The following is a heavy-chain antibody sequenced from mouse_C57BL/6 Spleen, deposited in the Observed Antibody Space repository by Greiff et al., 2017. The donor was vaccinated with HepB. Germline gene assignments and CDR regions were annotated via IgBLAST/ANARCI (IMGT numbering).Heavy chain of an antibody. J-gene: IGHJ1*03. CDR3: ARGIYYGSSYWYFDV. V-gene: IGHV1-63*01. CDR2: IYPGGGYT. D-gene: IGHD1-1*01. Sequence: QVQLQQSGAELVRPGTSVKMSCKASGYTFTNYWIGWAKQRPGHGLEWIGDIYPGGGYTNYNEKFKGKATLTADKSSSTAYMQISSLTSEDSAIYYCARGIYYGSSYWYFDVWGTGTTVTVSS. CDR1: GYTFTNYW.